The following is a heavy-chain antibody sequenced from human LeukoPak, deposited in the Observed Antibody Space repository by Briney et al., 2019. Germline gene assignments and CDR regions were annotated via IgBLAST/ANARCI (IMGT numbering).Heavy chain of an antibody. CDR3: GRAIVGGGSGEFDY. Sequence: GASVNVSCMASGYTFTDYYMHWVRQAPGQGLEWMGWINPNSHGTNYAQKFQGRVTMTRDTSISTAYMELNRLGSADTAVYYCGRAIVGGGSGEFDYWGQGTLVTVSS. J-gene: IGHJ4*02. CDR2: INPNSHGT. D-gene: IGHD3-10*01. V-gene: IGHV1-2*02. CDR1: GYTFTDYY.